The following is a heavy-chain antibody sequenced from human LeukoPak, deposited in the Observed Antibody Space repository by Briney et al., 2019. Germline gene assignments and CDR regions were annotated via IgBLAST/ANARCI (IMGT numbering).Heavy chain of an antibody. J-gene: IGHJ4*02. CDR3: AREGCSSTSCLDY. Sequence: GGSLRLSCAASGFTFSSYEMNWVRQAPGKGLEWVSYMSSSGSTIYYADSVKGRFTISRDNAKNSLYLQMNSLRAEDTAVYYCAREGCSSTSCLDYWGQGTLVTVSS. CDR1: GFTFSSYE. CDR2: MSSSGSTI. D-gene: IGHD2-2*01. V-gene: IGHV3-48*03.